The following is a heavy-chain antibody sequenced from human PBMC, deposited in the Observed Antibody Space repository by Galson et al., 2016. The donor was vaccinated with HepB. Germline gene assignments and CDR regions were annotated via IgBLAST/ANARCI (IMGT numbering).Heavy chain of an antibody. V-gene: IGHV4-31*03. CDR2: IYYSGST. CDR3: ARLTGGLNAFDI. D-gene: IGHD1-14*01. CDR1: GGSINSGGYY. Sequence: TLSLTCTVSGGSINSGGYYWSWLRQYPGKGLEWIGYIYYSGSTYYNPSLKSRVTISIDTSKNQFSLKLTSVTAAATAVYYCARLTGGLNAFDIWGQGTMVTVSS. J-gene: IGHJ3*02.